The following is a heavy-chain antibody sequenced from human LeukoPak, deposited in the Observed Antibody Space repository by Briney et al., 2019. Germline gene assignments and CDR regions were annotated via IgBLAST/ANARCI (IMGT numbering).Heavy chain of an antibody. D-gene: IGHD3-22*01. CDR3: AKTDSSGYYADY. CDR1: GGSISSGDYY. Sequence: SSETLSLTCIVSGGSISSGDYYWSWIRQHPGKGLEWIGYIYYSGSTYYNPSLKSRVTISVDTSKNQFSLKLSSVTAADTAMYYCAKTDSSGYYADYWGQGTLVTVSS. CDR2: IYYSGST. J-gene: IGHJ4*02. V-gene: IGHV4-31*03.